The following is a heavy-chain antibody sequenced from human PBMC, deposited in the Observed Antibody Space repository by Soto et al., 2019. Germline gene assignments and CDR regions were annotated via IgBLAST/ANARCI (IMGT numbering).Heavy chain of an antibody. CDR1: GGSISSYY. CDR3: ARFLYYDFWSGYLNYYYGMDV. CDR2: IYYSGST. D-gene: IGHD3-3*01. J-gene: IGHJ6*02. V-gene: IGHV4-59*01. Sequence: SETLSLTCTVSGGSISSYYWSWIRQPPGKGLEWIGYIYYSGSTNYNPSLKSRVTIPVDTSKNQFSLKLSSVTAADTAVYYCARFLYYDFWSGYLNYYYGMDVWGQGTTVTVPS.